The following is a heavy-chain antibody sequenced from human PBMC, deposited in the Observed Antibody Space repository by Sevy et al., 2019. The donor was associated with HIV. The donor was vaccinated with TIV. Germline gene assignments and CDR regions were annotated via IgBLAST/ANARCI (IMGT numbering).Heavy chain of an antibody. Sequence: ASVKVSCKASGYSFTGHFIHWVRQAPGQGLEWMGWINPNNGGTYYGQKFQGRVSMFRDTSSSTAYMDLSGLTSDDMATYYCAREMGPGISPALDNWGQRTMVTVSS. J-gene: IGHJ3*02. CDR1: GYSFTGHF. V-gene: IGHV1-2*02. D-gene: IGHD1-1*01. CDR3: AREMGPGISPALDN. CDR2: INPNNGGT.